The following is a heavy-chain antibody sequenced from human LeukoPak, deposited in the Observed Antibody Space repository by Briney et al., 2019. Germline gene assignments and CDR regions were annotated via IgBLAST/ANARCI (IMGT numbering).Heavy chain of an antibody. D-gene: IGHD3-10*01. Sequence: PSETLSLTCTVSGGSISSSSYYWGWLRQPPGKGLEWIGSIYYSGSTYYNPSLKSRVTISVDTSKNQFSLTLSSVTAADTAVYYWARQLWFFYYYMDVWGKGTTVTVSS. CDR3: ARQLWFFYYYMDV. V-gene: IGHV4-39*01. CDR2: IYYSGST. J-gene: IGHJ6*03. CDR1: GGSISSSSYY.